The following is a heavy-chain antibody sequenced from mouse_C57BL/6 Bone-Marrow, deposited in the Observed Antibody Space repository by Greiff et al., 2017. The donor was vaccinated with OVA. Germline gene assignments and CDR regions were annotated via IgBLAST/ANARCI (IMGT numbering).Heavy chain of an antibody. D-gene: IGHD2-3*01. CDR1: GYTFTSYW. CDR3: ARGIYDGYYGYWYFDV. Sequence: QVQLQQPGAELVKPGASVKLSCKASGYTFTSYWMHWVKQRPGQGLEWIGMIHPNSGSTNYNEKSKSKATLTVDKSSSTAYMQLSSLTSEDSAVYYCARGIYDGYYGYWYFDVWGTGTTVTVSS. CDR2: IHPNSGST. J-gene: IGHJ1*03. V-gene: IGHV1-64*01.